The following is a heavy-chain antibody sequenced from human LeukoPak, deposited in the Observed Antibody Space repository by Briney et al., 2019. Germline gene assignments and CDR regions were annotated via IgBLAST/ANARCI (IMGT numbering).Heavy chain of an antibody. D-gene: IGHD3-9*01. J-gene: IGHJ4*02. V-gene: IGHV4-59*08. Sequence: SETLSLTCTVSGGSISSYYWSWIRQPPGKGLEGIGYIYYSGSTNYNPSLKSRVTISVDTYKNQFSLKLSSVTAADTAVYYCARQSVGYAYAYYDILTPFDYWGPGTLVTVSS. CDR1: GGSISSYY. CDR2: IYYSGST. CDR3: ARQSVGYAYAYYDILTPFDY.